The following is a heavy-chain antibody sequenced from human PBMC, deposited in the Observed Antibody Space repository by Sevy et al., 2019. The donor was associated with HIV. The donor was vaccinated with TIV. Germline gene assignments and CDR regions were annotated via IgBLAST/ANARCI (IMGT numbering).Heavy chain of an antibody. J-gene: IGHJ4*02. D-gene: IGHD3-3*01. V-gene: IGHV1-3*01. CDR1: GYSFTNYA. Sequence: ASVKVSCKASGYSFTNYAIHWVRQAPGQGLEWMGWIKADNGNIKYPQRFQGRLTITRDTSATTAYMELSSLRSEDTALYLCARGKGGIFGVVVGQFDSWGQGTLVTVSS. CDR2: IKADNGNI. CDR3: ARGKGGIFGVVVGQFDS.